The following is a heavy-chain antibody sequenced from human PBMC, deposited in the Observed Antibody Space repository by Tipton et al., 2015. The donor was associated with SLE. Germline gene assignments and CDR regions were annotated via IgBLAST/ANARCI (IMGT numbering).Heavy chain of an antibody. V-gene: IGHV1-69*01. CDR1: GGIFNTHV. D-gene: IGHD1-26*01. CDR2: ITPVFGTT. CDR3: TVGLDGRYIKRPFDI. J-gene: IGHJ3*02. Sequence: QSGPEVKKTGSSVKISCKASGGIFNTHVINWVRQAPGQGLEWMGGITPVFGTTNYAQKFQGRITITADESTSTAYMELSSLRSDDTAIYYATVGLDGRYIKRPFDIWGQGTMVNVSS.